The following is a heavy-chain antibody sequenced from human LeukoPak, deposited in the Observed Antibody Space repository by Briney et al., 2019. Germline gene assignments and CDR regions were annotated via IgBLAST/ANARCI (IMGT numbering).Heavy chain of an antibody. Sequence: GGSLRLSCAASGFTFSSYWMSWVRQAPGKGLEWVANIRQDGSEEYYVDSVKGRSTISRDNAKNSLYLQMNSLRGEDTAVYYCARGSGWYESLDYWGQGTLVTVSS. CDR2: IRQDGSEE. J-gene: IGHJ4*02. CDR3: ARGSGWYESLDY. V-gene: IGHV3-7*01. CDR1: GFTFSSYW. D-gene: IGHD6-19*01.